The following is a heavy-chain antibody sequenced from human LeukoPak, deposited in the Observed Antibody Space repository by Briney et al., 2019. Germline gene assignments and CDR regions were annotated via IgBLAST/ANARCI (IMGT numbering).Heavy chain of an antibody. J-gene: IGHJ4*02. Sequence: PGGSLRLSCAASEFTFSRYGMNWVRQAPGKGLEWVAVIWYDGTNIYYGDSVKGRFSISRDNSKNTVYLQMDSLRAEDTAVYYCARDAGGAFGNYVNYFDYWGQGTLVTVSS. CDR1: EFTFSRYG. D-gene: IGHD4-11*01. CDR2: IWYDGTNI. CDR3: ARDAGGAFGNYVNYFDY. V-gene: IGHV3-33*08.